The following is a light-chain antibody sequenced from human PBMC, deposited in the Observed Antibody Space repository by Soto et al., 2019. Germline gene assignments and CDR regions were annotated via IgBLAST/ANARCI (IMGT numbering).Light chain of an antibody. CDR2: GAS. CDR3: QQYYNWHRT. J-gene: IGKJ5*01. CDR1: QSFSSRY. V-gene: IGKV3-20*01. Sequence: IVLPQSTGTLSLSPGASATLSCRDSQSFSSRYLAWYTTPHGQDTRILLYGASTGDTGLHARVSGSGYGKEVTLNVNRLQAEDWAVYYCQQYYNWHRTFGQGTRLEIK.